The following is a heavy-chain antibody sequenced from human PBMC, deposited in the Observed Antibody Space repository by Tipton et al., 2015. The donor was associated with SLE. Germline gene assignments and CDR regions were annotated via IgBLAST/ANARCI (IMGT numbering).Heavy chain of an antibody. CDR3: TRDDIVLVVAATSYYYGMDV. J-gene: IGHJ6*02. D-gene: IGHD2-15*01. Sequence: SLRLSCTASGFTFGNYAMSWVRQAPGKGLEWVGFIRSKAYGGTTEYAASVKGRFTISRDDSKSIAYLQMNSLKTEDTAVYYCTRDDIVLVVAATSYYYGMDVWGQGTTVTVSS. CDR2: IRSKAYGGTT. CDR1: GFTFGNYA. V-gene: IGHV3-49*04.